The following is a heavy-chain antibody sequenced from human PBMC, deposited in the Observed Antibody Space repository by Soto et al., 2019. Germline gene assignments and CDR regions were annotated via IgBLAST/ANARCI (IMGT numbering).Heavy chain of an antibody. CDR1: GYSFTSYW. V-gene: IGHV5-51*01. CDR3: ARTAAAGKYYNGMDV. J-gene: IGHJ6*02. CDR2: IYPGDSDT. Sequence: PGASLKISCKGSGYSFTSYWISWVRQMPGKGLECMGIIYPGDSDTRYSPSFQGQVTISADKSISTAYLQWSSLKASDTAMYYCARTAAAGKYYNGMDVWGQGTTVTVSS. D-gene: IGHD6-13*01.